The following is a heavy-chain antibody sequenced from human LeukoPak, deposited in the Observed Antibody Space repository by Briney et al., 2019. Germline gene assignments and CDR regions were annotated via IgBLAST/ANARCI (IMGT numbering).Heavy chain of an antibody. Sequence: GASAKVSCKASGYTFTGYYMHWVRQAPGQGLEWMGWINPNSGGTNYAQKFQGRVTMTRDTSISTAYMELSRLRSDDTAVYYCATRQDYSGSYYFNYWGQGTLVTVSS. D-gene: IGHD1-26*01. V-gene: IGHV1-2*02. CDR2: INPNSGGT. CDR1: GYTFTGYY. CDR3: ATRQDYSGSYYFNY. J-gene: IGHJ4*02.